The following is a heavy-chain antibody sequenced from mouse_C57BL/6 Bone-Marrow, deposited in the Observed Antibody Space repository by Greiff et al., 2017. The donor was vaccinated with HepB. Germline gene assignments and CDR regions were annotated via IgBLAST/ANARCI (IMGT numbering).Heavy chain of an antibody. D-gene: IGHD2-5*01. J-gene: IGHJ1*03. CDR3: AYSNYGYFDV. V-gene: IGHV1-81*01. Sequence: QLKESGAELARPGASVKLSCQASGYTFTSYGISWVKQRTGQGLEWIGEIYPRSGNTYYNEKFKGKATLTADKSSSTAYMELRSLTSEDSAVYFCAYSNYGYFDVWGTGTTVTVSS. CDR2: IYPRSGNT. CDR1: GYTFTSYG.